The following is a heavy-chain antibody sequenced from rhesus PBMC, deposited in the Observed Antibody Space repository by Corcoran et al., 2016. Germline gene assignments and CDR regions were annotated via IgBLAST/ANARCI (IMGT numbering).Heavy chain of an antibody. CDR3: ARDTAGTVDY. D-gene: IGHD5-24*01. V-gene: IGHV4-165*01. CDR2: ISGSSGST. J-gene: IGHJ4*01. CDR1: GGSFSGYY. Sequence: QVQLQESGPGLVKPSETLSLTCAVSGGSFSGYYWGWIRQPPGKGLEWIGYISGSSGSTDYNPSLKSRVPISTDTSKNQFSLKLSSVTAADTAVYYCARDTAGTVDYWGQGVLVTVSA.